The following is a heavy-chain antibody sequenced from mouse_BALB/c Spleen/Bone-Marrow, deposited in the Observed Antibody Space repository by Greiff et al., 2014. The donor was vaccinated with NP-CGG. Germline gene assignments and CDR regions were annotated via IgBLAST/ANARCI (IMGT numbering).Heavy chain of an antibody. CDR2: INPSNGRT. D-gene: IGHD2-12*01. CDR3: ASYRGAY. Sequence: QVQLQQSGAELVKPGASVKLSCKASGYTFTSYWMHWVEQRPGQGLEWIGEINPSNGRTNYNEKFKIKATLTVDKSSSTAYMQLSSLTSEDSAVYYCASYRGAYWGQGTLVTVSA. J-gene: IGHJ3*01. V-gene: IGHV1S81*02. CDR1: GYTFTSYW.